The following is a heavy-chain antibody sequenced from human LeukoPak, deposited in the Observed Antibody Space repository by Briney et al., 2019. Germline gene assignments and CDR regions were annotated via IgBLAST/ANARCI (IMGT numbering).Heavy chain of an antibody. V-gene: IGHV3-74*03. J-gene: IGHJ4*02. D-gene: IGHD5/OR15-5a*01. CDR3: VRRYYEYNVYDRHFDF. Sequence: PGGSLRLSCAASGFTFSRDWMHWVRQAPGKERVWFSRISDDGSITTYAASVQGRFTISRDNAKTTVFLQMNRLRVEDTAGYFCVRRYYEYNVYDRHFDFWGQGILVTVSS. CDR1: GFTFSRDW. CDR2: ISDDGSIT.